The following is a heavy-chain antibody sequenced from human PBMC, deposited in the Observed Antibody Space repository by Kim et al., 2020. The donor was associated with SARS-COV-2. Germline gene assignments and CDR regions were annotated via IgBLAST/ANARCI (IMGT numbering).Heavy chain of an antibody. CDR2: IGYSSTPI. V-gene: IGHV3-48*02. Sequence: GGSLRLSCAASGFIFSSYRMNWVRQAPGKGLEWISYIGYSSTPIYYADSVKGRFTISRDNAKNSLYLQINSLRDEDTAVYYCVRDGGPFDPPDYWGPGTQVTVSS. CDR1: GFIFSSYR. D-gene: IGHD3-3*01. CDR3: VRDGGPFDPPDY. J-gene: IGHJ4*02.